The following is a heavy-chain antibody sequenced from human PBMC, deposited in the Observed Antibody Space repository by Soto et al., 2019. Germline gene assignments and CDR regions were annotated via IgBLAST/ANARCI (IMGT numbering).Heavy chain of an antibody. J-gene: IGHJ6*03. V-gene: IGHV3-23*01. CDR1: GFTLSRYA. Sequence: PGGSLRLCCAASGFTLSRYAMSWVRLAPGKGLEWVSAISGSGGSTYYADSVKGRFTISRDNSKNTLYLQMNSLRAEDTAVYYCAIDNNGYHCDYMDVCGQGTTVTVS. CDR3: AIDNNGYHCDYMDV. D-gene: IGHD1-1*01. CDR2: ISGSGGST.